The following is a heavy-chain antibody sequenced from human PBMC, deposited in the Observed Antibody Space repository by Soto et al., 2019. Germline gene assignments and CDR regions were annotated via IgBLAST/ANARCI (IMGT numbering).Heavy chain of an antibody. D-gene: IGHD6-19*01. CDR3: ARPRAGSSGAVYMDV. CDR1: GFTFSSYS. CDR2: ISSSSSYI. J-gene: IGHJ6*03. Sequence: GSLRLSCAASGFTFSSYSMNWVRQAPGKGMEWVSSISSSSSYIYYSDSVKGGFTISRHNANNSLYLQMNSLTAEDAAVYYCARPRAGSSGAVYMDVWGKGTTVTVSS. V-gene: IGHV3-21*01.